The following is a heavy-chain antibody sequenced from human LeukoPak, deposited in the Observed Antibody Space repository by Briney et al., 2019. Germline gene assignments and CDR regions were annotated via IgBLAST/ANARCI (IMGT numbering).Heavy chain of an antibody. CDR2: ISGSGSIT. CDR1: GFTFSSYA. CDR3: AKGRGWGYCSSTSCSPGWFDP. V-gene: IGHV3-23*01. J-gene: IGHJ5*02. D-gene: IGHD2-2*01. Sequence: GGSLRLSCAASGFTFSSYAMSWVRQAPGKGLEWGSTISGSGSITYYADSVKGRFTVSRDNSKNTLYLQMNSLRAEDTAVYYCAKGRGWGYCSSTSCSPGWFDPWGQGTLVTVSS.